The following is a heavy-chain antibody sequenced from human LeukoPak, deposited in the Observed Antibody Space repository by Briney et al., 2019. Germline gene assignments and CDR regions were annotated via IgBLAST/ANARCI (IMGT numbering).Heavy chain of an antibody. D-gene: IGHD1-26*01. Sequence: GGSLRLSCAASGFTFSSYWMSCVRQAPGKGLMGFSAISGSGGSTYYADSVKGRFTISRDNSKNTLYLQMNSLRAEDTAVYYCAKGSGSYLSPLYYFDYWGQGTLVTVSS. J-gene: IGHJ4*02. CDR1: GFTFSSYW. CDR3: AKGSGSYLSPLYYFDY. CDR2: ISGSGGST. V-gene: IGHV3-23*01.